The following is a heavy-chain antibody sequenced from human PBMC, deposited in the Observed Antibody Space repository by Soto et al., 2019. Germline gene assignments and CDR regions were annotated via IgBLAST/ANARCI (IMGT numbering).Heavy chain of an antibody. CDR2: ISSTTNYI. CDR3: VRGTPTPGLDI. D-gene: IGHD1-1*01. CDR1: GFTFTRYS. V-gene: IGHV3-21*04. Sequence: LRLSCAASGFTFTRYSMNWVRQAPGKGLEWVSSISSTTNYIYYGDSMKGRFSTSRDNTRNSFYLNMDSLRVGDTATYYCVRGTPTPGLDIWGRGTTVTVSS. J-gene: IGHJ6*02.